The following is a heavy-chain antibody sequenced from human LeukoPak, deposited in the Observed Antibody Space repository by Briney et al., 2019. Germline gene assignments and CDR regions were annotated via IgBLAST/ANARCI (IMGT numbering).Heavy chain of an antibody. J-gene: IGHJ4*02. V-gene: IGHV3-48*01. D-gene: IGHD3-16*02. Sequence: GGSLRLSCAASGFTFSSYSMNWVRQAPGKGLEWVSYISSSSSTIYYADSVKGRFTISRDNAKNSLYLQMNSLRAEDTAVYYCARDIVLSDYWGQGTLVTVSS. CDR1: GFTFSSYS. CDR3: ARDIVLSDY. CDR2: ISSSSSTI.